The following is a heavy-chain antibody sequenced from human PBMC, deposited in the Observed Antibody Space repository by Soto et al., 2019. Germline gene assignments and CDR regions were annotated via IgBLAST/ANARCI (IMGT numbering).Heavy chain of an antibody. CDR2: INHSGSS. CDR1: GGSFSGFY. D-gene: IGHD2-15*01. CDR3: ARHRCSGGSCHTNYYGMDV. Sequence: SETLSLTCAVHGGSFSGFYWTWIRQPPGKGLEWIGEINHSGSSNYNPPLKSRVTISVDTSKNQFSLKLSSVTAADTAVYYCARHRCSGGSCHTNYYGMDVWGQGTTVTVSS. J-gene: IGHJ6*02. V-gene: IGHV4-34*01.